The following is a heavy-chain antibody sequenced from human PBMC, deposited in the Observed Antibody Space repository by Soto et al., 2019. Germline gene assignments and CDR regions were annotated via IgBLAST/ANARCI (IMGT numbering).Heavy chain of an antibody. CDR1: GFTFSNAW. V-gene: IGHV3-15*07. J-gene: IGHJ4*02. Sequence: GGSLRLSCAASGFTFSNAWMNWVRQAPGKGLEWVGRIKSKTDGGTTNYAEPVKGRFPTSRDDSKNTLYLQMNSLKTEDTAVYYCTTEAVVVVPAGTTGFDYWGQGTLVTVSS. CDR3: TTEAVVVVPAGTTGFDY. CDR2: IKSKTDGGTT. D-gene: IGHD2-2*01.